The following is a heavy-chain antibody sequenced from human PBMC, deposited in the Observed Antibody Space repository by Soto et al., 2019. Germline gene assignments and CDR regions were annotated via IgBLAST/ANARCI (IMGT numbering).Heavy chain of an antibody. CDR2: VYHTGRT. D-gene: IGHD3-3*01. CDR1: GGSCTSGSDA. V-gene: IGHV4-61*01. J-gene: IGHJ4*03. CDR3: AGDFGYFDS. Sequence: ESLSLTCPVYGGSCTSGSDAWSWILQPPGKGLEWIGYVYHTGRTSYNPSLKSRVSILMDTSKNQFSLNLDSVTAAETAMYFCAGDFGYFDSWGQGTLVTVSS.